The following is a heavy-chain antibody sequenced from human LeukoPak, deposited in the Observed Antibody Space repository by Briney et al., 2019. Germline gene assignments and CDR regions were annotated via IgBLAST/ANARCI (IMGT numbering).Heavy chain of an antibody. D-gene: IGHD2-2*01. CDR2: IYTSGST. Sequence: PSGTLSLTCTVSGGSISSYYWSWIRQPAGKGLEWIGRIYTSGSTNYNPSLKSRVTMSVDTSKNQFSLKLSSVTAADTAVYYCARGVGYCSSTSCYRGWFDPWGQGTLVTVSS. CDR3: ARGVGYCSSTSCYRGWFDP. V-gene: IGHV4-4*07. CDR1: GGSISSYY. J-gene: IGHJ5*02.